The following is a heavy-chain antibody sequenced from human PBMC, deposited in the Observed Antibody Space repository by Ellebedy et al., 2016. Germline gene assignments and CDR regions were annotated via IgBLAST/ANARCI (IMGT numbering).Heavy chain of an antibody. J-gene: IGHJ4*02. Sequence: GEFLKISXAASGFTFSTEGMTWVRQAPGKGLEWVAVIVCSGSQAYYTEPLKGRFTISRDNAMNLVYLQSNSLRVEDTAVYYCTRDGSEWSRDIWGQGTLVTVSS. CDR3: TRDGSEWSRDI. D-gene: IGHD3-3*01. V-gene: IGHV3-21*06. CDR1: GFTFSTEG. CDR2: IVCSGSQA.